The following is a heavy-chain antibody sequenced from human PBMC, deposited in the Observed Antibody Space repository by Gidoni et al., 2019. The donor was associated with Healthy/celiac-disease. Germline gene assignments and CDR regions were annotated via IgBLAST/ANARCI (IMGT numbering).Heavy chain of an antibody. Sequence: QLQLQESGPGLVKPSATLSLTCTVSGGSISSSSYYWGWIRQPPGKVLEWIGSIYYSGSTYYNPSLKSRVTISVDTSKNQFSLKLSSVTAADTAVYYCASLWFGPDRSYFDYWGQGTLVTVSS. V-gene: IGHV4-39*01. CDR2: IYYSGST. CDR3: ASLWFGPDRSYFDY. J-gene: IGHJ4*02. D-gene: IGHD3-10*01. CDR1: GGSISSSSYY.